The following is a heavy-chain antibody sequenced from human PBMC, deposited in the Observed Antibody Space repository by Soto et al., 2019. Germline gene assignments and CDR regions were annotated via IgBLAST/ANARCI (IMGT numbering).Heavy chain of an antibody. Sequence: QVQLVQSGAEMKKPGSSVKVSCQSSGGTFNTYAMNWVRQAPGHGPEWMGEISPMFGAANYAPKFQGRVTLTADESTGTSYRQLSSLTSADTALYFCAREVQVHTPAFVYWGQGTLVTVSS. CDR3: AREVQVHTPAFVY. V-gene: IGHV1-69*19. D-gene: IGHD2-21*01. CDR2: ISPMFGAA. J-gene: IGHJ4*02. CDR1: GGTFNTYA.